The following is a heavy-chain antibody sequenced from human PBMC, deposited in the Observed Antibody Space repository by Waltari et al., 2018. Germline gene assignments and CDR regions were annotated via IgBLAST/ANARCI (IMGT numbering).Heavy chain of an antibody. CDR1: GGSISSSSYY. CDR3: ARRETLLQWLVADAFDI. CDR2: IYYSGST. Sequence: QLQLQESGPGLVKPSETLSLTCTVSGGSISSSSYYWGWIRQPPGKGLEWIGSIYYSGSTYYNPSLKSRVTISVDTSKNQFSLKLSSVTAADTAVYYCARRETLLQWLVADAFDIWGQGTMVTVSS. D-gene: IGHD6-19*01. J-gene: IGHJ3*02. V-gene: IGHV4-39*01.